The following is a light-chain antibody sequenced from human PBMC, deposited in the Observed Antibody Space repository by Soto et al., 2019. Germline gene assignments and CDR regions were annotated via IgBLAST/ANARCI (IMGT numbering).Light chain of an antibody. CDR1: SSNIGTNA. CDR3: AAWDDSLNGYV. V-gene: IGLV1-44*01. J-gene: IGLJ1*01. Sequence: QSVLTRPPSASGTPGQRVTFSCSGSSSNIGTNAVSWYQQLPGAAPKLLIKSNDQRPSGVPDRFSGSKSGASASLAIRGLQSEDEADYYCAAWDDSLNGYVFGTGTKVTVL. CDR2: SND.